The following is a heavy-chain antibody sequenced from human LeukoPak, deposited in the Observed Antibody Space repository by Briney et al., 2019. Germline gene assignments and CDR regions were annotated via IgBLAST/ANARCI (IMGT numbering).Heavy chain of an antibody. CDR1: GYTFTNYG. V-gene: IGHV1-18*01. CDR2: ISAYNGNT. Sequence: ASVKVSCKASGYTFTNYGITWVRQAPGQGLEWMGWISAYNGNTNYAQKLQGRVTMTTDTSTSTAYMNLRSMGSDDTAVYYCPRGRGHGGSCYSLSLTPVFHVFDIWGQGTMVTVSS. CDR3: PRGRGHGGSCYSLSLTPVFHVFDI. D-gene: IGHD2-15*01. J-gene: IGHJ3*02.